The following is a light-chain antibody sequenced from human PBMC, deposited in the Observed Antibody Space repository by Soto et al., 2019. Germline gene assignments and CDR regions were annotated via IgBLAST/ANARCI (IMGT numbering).Light chain of an antibody. CDR2: DDD. CDR3: RSWDTSLSAYV. CDR1: SSNIGGNS. J-gene: IGLJ1*01. Sequence: QSVLTQPPSVSAAPGQRVTISCSGSSSNIGGNSVSWYQQLPGTAPKLLIYDDDKRPSGIPDRFSGSKSGTSATLGITGFQTREDADYYCRSWDTSLSAYVFGTGTKVTVL. V-gene: IGLV1-51*01.